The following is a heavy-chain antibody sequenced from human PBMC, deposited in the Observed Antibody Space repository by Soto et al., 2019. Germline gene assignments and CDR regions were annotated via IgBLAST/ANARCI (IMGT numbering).Heavy chain of an antibody. D-gene: IGHD6-6*01. CDR3: ARHSGPYSSSSPVGY. CDR1: GYSLTSYW. J-gene: IGHJ4*02. Sequence: PGESLKISCKGSGYSLTSYWITWVRQMPGKGLEWMGWIDPSDSYTSYSPSFQGHVTISANKSVSTAYLQWSTLKASDTAMYYCARHSGPYSSSSPVGYWGQGTLVTVSS. V-gene: IGHV5-10-1*01. CDR2: IDPSDSYT.